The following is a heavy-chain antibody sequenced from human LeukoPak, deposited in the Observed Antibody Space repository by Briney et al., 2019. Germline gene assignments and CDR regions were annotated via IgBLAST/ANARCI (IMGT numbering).Heavy chain of an antibody. Sequence: SVKVSCKASGGTFSNYAINWVRQAPGQGLEWMGGIIPILGIANYAQKFQGRVTITADESTTTAYMELSSLRSDDTAVYYCARDSWEDDIETFDYWGQGTLVTVSS. CDR3: ARDSWEDDIETFDY. V-gene: IGHV1-69*10. CDR2: IIPILGIA. CDR1: GGTFSNYA. J-gene: IGHJ4*02. D-gene: IGHD3-9*01.